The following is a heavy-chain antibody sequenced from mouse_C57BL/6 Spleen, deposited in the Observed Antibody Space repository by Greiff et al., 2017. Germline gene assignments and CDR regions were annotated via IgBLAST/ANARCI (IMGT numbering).Heavy chain of an antibody. Sequence: QVQLQQPGAELVKPGASVKLSCKASGYTFTSYWMHWVKQRPGRGLEWIGRLVPNSGGTKYNGKFKSKATLTVDKPSSTAYMQLSSLTSEDSAVYYCARSERGFDYWGHGTTVTVSS. J-gene: IGHJ2*01. CDR2: LVPNSGGT. V-gene: IGHV1-72*01. CDR3: ARSERGFDY. CDR1: GYTFTSYW.